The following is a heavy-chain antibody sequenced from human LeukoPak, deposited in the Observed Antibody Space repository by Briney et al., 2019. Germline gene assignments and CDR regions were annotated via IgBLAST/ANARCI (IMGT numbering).Heavy chain of an antibody. CDR2: IKRDGSEK. D-gene: IGHD3-10*01. Sequence: GGSLRLSCAASGFTFTDYWMSRVRQAPGKGLEWVANIKRDGSEKYYVDSVKGRFTISRDNAKNSLYLQMNSLRAEDTAVYYCASNLYGSAPYYYMDVWGKGTTVTVSS. CDR1: GFTFTDYW. J-gene: IGHJ6*03. CDR3: ASNLYGSAPYYYMDV. V-gene: IGHV3-7*01.